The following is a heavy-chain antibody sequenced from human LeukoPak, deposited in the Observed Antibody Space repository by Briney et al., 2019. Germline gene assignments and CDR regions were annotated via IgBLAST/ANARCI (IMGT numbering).Heavy chain of an antibody. CDR1: GFTFSSFA. J-gene: IGHJ4*02. Sequence: GGSLRLSCAASGFTFSSFAMNWVRQAPGKRLEWVSTMSGDATSTYYADSVKGRFTISRDNSKNTLYLQMNSLRAEDTAVYYCAKRTSGSSWYSSDYWGQGTLVTVSS. CDR3: AKRTSGSSWYSSDY. D-gene: IGHD6-13*01. V-gene: IGHV3-23*01. CDR2: MSGDATST.